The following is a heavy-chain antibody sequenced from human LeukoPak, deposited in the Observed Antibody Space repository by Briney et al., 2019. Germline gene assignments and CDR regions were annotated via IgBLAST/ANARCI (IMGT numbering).Heavy chain of an antibody. V-gene: IGHV4-34*01. CDR2: INHSGST. J-gene: IGHJ4*02. CDR1: GGSFSGYY. D-gene: IGHD3-9*01. CDR3: AREDDRRTSFDY. Sequence: SETLSLTCAVYGGSFSGYYWTWIRQPPGKGLEWIGEINHSGSTNYNPSLKNRVTISADTSKNQFCLKLSSVTAADTAVYYCAREDDRRTSFDYWGQGTLVTVSS.